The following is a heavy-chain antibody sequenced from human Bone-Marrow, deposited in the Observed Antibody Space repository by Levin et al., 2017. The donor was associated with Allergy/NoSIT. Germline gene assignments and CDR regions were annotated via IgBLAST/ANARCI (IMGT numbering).Heavy chain of an antibody. CDR1: GLTFYNAW. J-gene: IGHJ4*02. Sequence: PGESLKISCAASGLTFYNAWMNWVRQAPGKGLEWVGRFKSKTDGGTIDYAAPVKGRFSISRDDSKNMLYLQMNSLKTEDTAVYYCTTAMIRGNTTFDFWGQGTLVTVSS. CDR3: TTAMIRGNTTFDF. V-gene: IGHV3-15*01. D-gene: IGHD3-10*01. CDR2: FKSKTDGGTI.